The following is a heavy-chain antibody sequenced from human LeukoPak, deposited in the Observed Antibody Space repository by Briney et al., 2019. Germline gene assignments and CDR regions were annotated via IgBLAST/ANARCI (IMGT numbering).Heavy chain of an antibody. V-gene: IGHV1-3*01. J-gene: IGHJ4*02. D-gene: IGHD4-17*01. CDR2: INAGNGNT. Sequence: ASVKVSCKASGYTFTSYAMHWVRQAPGQRLEWMGWINAGNGNTKYSQKFQGRVTITRDTSASTAYMELSSLRSEDTAVYYCARDLRRTTVTVFGYWGQGTLVTVSS. CDR3: ARDLRRTTVTVFGY. CDR1: GYTFTSYA.